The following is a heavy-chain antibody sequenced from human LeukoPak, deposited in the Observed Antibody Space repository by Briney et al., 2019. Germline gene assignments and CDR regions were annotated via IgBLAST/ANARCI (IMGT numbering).Heavy chain of an antibody. CDR3: ARSGKYALETVDHKFDC. CDR1: GGSISSSSYY. V-gene: IGHV4-39*01. Sequence: SETLSLTCTVSGGSISSSSYYWGWIRQPPGKGLEWIGSIYYSGSTYYNPSLKSRVTISVDTSKNQFSLKLTSVTAADTAVYYCARSGKYALETVDHKFDCWGQGTLVTVSS. D-gene: IGHD3-16*01. J-gene: IGHJ4*02. CDR2: IYYSGST.